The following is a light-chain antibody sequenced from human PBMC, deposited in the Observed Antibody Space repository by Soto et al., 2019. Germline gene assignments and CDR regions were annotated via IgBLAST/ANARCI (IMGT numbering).Light chain of an antibody. CDR2: WAS. CDR3: LEYYSTQLT. V-gene: IGKV4-1*01. J-gene: IGKJ4*01. CDR1: QSVLYSSNNKNY. Sequence: DIVMTQSPDSLAVALGERATINCKSSQSVLYSSNNKNYLAWYQQKPGQPPKLLIYWASTRESGLPDRFGGSGSGTDFTLTSSSLQAEDVAVYYCLEYYSTQLTFGGGTKVEI.